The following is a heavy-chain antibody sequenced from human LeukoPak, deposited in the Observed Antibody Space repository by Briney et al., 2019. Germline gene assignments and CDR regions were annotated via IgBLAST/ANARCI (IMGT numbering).Heavy chain of an antibody. Sequence: PGRSLRLSCAASGFTFSSYGMHWVRQAPGKGLEWVAVIWCDGSNKYYADSVKGRFTISRDNSKNTLYLQMNSLRAEDTAVYYCARAFGTKNTEFYYYYYMDVWGKGTTVTVSS. D-gene: IGHD3-10*01. V-gene: IGHV3-33*01. J-gene: IGHJ6*03. CDR1: GFTFSSYG. CDR3: ARAFGTKNTEFYYYYYMDV. CDR2: IWCDGSNK.